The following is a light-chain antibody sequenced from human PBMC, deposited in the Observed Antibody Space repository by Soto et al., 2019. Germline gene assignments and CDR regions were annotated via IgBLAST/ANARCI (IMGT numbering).Light chain of an antibody. CDR1: SSDVGGYNN. V-gene: IGLV2-14*01. CDR2: DVS. CDR3: SSFTSSTTYV. J-gene: IGLJ1*01. Sequence: QSALTQPASVSGSPGQAITISCTGTSSDVGGYNNVCWYQQHPGKAPKLIIYDVSNRPSGVFNRVSGSKSGNTASLTISGLQAEDEADYYCSSFTSSTTYVFGTGTKVTVL.